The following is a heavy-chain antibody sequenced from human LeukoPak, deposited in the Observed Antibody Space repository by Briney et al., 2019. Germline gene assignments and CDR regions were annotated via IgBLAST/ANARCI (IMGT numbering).Heavy chain of an antibody. Sequence: ASVKVSCKASGYTFTGYYMHWVRQAPGRGLEWMGWIDPDSGSTNYVQKFQGRVTMTRDTSISTAYMELSSLRSDDTAVYYCARGPSYFGVVHTDYWGQGTLVIVSS. CDR2: IDPDSGST. D-gene: IGHD3-3*01. V-gene: IGHV1-2*02. J-gene: IGHJ4*02. CDR1: GYTFTGYY. CDR3: ARGPSYFGVVHTDY.